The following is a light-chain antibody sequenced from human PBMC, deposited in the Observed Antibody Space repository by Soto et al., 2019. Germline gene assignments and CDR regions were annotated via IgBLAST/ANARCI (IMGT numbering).Light chain of an antibody. CDR3: QQYTNWGGTWT. Sequence: EIVMTQSPATLSVSPGERATLSCRASQSVSSNLAWYQQKPGQAPRLLIYGASTRATGIPARFSGSGSGTEFALTISSLQSEDFAVYYCQQYTNWGGTWTFGQGTKVDIK. J-gene: IGKJ1*01. CDR1: QSVSSN. CDR2: GAS. V-gene: IGKV3-15*01.